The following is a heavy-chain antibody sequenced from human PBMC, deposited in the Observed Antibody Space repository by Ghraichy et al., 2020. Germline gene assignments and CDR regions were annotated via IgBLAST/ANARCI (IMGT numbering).Heavy chain of an antibody. V-gene: IGHV3-48*01. D-gene: IGHD3-22*01. CDR3: SPDYYDNSGRPLISFDI. J-gene: IGHJ3*02. CDR1: GFTFSTYS. Sequence: GGSLRLSCAASGFTFSTYSMNWVRQAPGTGLEWVSYISSSSSTMYYADSVKGRFTISRDNAKNSLYLQMNSLRAEDTAVYYCSPDYYDNSGRPLISFDIWGQGTMVTVSS. CDR2: ISSSSSTM.